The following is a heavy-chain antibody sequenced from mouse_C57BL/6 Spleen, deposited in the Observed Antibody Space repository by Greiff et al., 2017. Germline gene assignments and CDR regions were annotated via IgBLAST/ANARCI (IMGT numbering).Heavy chain of an antibody. CDR1: GYTLTSYW. V-gene: IGHV1-61*01. J-gene: IGHJ1*03. CDR3: ARSTTVVAYWYFDV. CDR2: IYPSDSET. Sequence: QVQLQQPGAELVRPGSSVKLSCKASGYTLTSYWMDWVKQRPGQGLEWIGNIYPSDSETHYNQKFKDKATLTVDKSSSTAYMQLSSLTSEDSAVYYCARSTTVVAYWYFDVWGTGTTVTVSS. D-gene: IGHD1-1*01.